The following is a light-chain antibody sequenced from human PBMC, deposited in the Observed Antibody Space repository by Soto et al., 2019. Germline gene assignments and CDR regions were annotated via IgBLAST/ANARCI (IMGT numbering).Light chain of an antibody. CDR1: QSFSNN. CDR2: GAS. V-gene: IGKV3-15*01. Sequence: EIVLTQSPGTLSLSPGERATLSCRASQSFSNNLAWYQQKPGQAPRLLIYGASTRATGIPARFSGSGSGTEFTLTISSLQSEDFAVYYCQQYNNWPYTFGQGTKVDIK. CDR3: QQYNNWPYT. J-gene: IGKJ2*01.